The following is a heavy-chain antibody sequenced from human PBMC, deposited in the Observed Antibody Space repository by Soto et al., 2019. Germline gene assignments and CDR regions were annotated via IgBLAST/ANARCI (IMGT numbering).Heavy chain of an antibody. CDR3: AAEPAIVGAFWLSYYYGMDV. D-gene: IGHD1-26*01. Sequence: RASVKVSCKASGFTFTSSAVQWVRQARGQRLEWIGWIVVGSGNTNYAQKFQERVTITRDMSTSTAYMELSSLRSEDTAVYYCAAEPAIVGAFWLSYYYGMDVWGQGTTVTVSS. J-gene: IGHJ6*01. V-gene: IGHV1-58*01. CDR2: IVVGSGNT. CDR1: GFTFTSSA.